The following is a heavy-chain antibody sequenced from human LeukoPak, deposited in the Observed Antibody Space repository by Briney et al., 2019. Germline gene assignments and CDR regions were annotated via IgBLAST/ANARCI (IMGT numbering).Heavy chain of an antibody. CDR3: ARYSGSFPGWLDP. CDR1: GLTFSSSW. D-gene: IGHD1-26*01. Sequence: GGSLRLSCAASGLTFSSSWMNWIRQAPGKGPEWLANINPAGSQKDYVDSVKGQFTISRDNAKDSVFLQMNNLRAEDTAVYYCARYSGSFPGWLDPWGPGTLVTVSS. CDR2: INPAGSQK. V-gene: IGHV3-7*01. J-gene: IGHJ5*02.